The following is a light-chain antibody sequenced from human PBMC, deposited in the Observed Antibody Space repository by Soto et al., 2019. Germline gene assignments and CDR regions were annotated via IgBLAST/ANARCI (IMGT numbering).Light chain of an antibody. CDR1: QSVSSSY. Sequence: ESVLTQSPGTLSLSPGERATLSCRASQSVSSSYLAWYQQKPGQALRLLIYGASSRATGIPDRFSGSWSGTDFTLTISRLEPEDFAVYYCQQYGSSPPWTFGQGTKVEIK. V-gene: IGKV3-20*01. J-gene: IGKJ1*01. CDR2: GAS. CDR3: QQYGSSPPWT.